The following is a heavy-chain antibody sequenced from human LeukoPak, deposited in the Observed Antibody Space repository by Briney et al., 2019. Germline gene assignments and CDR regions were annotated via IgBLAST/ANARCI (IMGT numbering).Heavy chain of an antibody. D-gene: IGHD3-22*01. CDR1: GFTFSSYA. J-gene: IGHJ5*02. CDR3: AKDGDSSGPPFNWFDP. Sequence: GGSLRLSCAASGFTFSSYAMSWVRQAPGKGLEWVSAISGSGGSTYYADSVKGRFTISRDNSKNTLYLQMNSLRAEDTAVYYCAKDGDSSGPPFNWFDPWGQGTLVTVSS. V-gene: IGHV3-23*01. CDR2: ISGSGGST.